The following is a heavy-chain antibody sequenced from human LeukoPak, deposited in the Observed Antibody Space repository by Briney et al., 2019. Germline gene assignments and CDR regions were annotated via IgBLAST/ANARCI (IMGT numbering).Heavy chain of an antibody. V-gene: IGHV4-34*01. Sequence: SETLSLTCAVYGGSFSGYYWSWIRQAPGKGLEWIGEINHSGSTNYNPSLKSRVTISVDTSKNQFSLKLSSVTAADTAVYYCARGGYCSSTSCHVDYWGQGTLVTVSS. CDR3: ARGGYCSSTSCHVDY. J-gene: IGHJ4*02. CDR2: INHSGST. CDR1: GGSFSGYY. D-gene: IGHD2-2*01.